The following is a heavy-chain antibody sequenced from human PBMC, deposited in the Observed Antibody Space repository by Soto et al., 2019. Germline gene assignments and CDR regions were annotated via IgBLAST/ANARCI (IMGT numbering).Heavy chain of an antibody. CDR2: ISGSGGSI. CDR3: AKDRDFWSGYYTGMDY. V-gene: IGHV3-23*01. D-gene: IGHD3-3*01. Sequence: EVQLLESGGGLVQPGGSLRLSCAASGFTFSSYAMSWVRQAPGKGLEWVSAISGSGGSIYYADSVKGRFTISRDNSRNTLYLQMNSLRAEDTAVYYCAKDRDFWSGYYTGMDYWGQGTPVTVSS. J-gene: IGHJ4*02. CDR1: GFTFSSYA.